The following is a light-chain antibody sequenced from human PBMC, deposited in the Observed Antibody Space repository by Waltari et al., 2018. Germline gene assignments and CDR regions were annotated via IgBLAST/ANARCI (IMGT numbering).Light chain of an antibody. V-gene: IGLV3-25*03. CDR3: QSVDFRSPWHVL. Sequence: ELTQPPSVSVSPGQTARIPRPGDSFARPHVYWYQRKPGQAPVLVIYKDKERPSGIPERFSGSSSGSTVTLTITGVQAEDEADFYCQSVDFRSPWHVLFGGGTKLTV. J-gene: IGLJ2*01. CDR2: KDK. CDR1: SFARPH.